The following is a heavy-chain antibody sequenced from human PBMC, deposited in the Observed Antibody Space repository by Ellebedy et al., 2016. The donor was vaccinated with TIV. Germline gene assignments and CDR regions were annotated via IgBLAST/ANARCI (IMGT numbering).Heavy chain of an antibody. D-gene: IGHD3-10*01. CDR3: ARARGQYLYGSGSYFTN. V-gene: IGHV4-30-4*01. CDR1: GGSIRSDNYF. Sequence: MPSETLSLTCTVFGGSIRSDNYFWSWIRQPPGKGPEWIGYIHYSGNAYYNPSLKSRVPISVDTPKKQFYLRLTSVTAADTAVYYCARARGQYLYGSGSYFTNWGQGEMVTVSS. CDR2: IHYSGNA. J-gene: IGHJ4*02.